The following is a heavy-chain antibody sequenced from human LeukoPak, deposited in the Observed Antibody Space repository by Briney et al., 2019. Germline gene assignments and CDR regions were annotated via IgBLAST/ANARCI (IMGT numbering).Heavy chain of an antibody. CDR2: IYTGGNT. Sequence: GGSLRLSCAASGFTFDSNYLSWVRQAPGKGLEWVSTIYTGGNTYYAASVKGRFTISRDNSKNTLYLQMNSLRAEDTAVYYCAKGGLSYYASSGYYDYWGQGTLVTVSS. CDR1: GFTFDSNY. CDR3: AKGGLSYYASSGYYDY. J-gene: IGHJ4*02. D-gene: IGHD3-22*01. V-gene: IGHV3-53*01.